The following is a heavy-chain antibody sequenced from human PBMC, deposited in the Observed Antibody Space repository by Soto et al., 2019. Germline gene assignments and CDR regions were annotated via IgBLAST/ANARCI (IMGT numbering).Heavy chain of an antibody. CDR1: GGSISSGGYY. CDR2: IYYSGST. D-gene: IGHD6-6*01. J-gene: IGHJ4*02. CDR3: ASTSSSSRSAIYYFDY. Sequence: QVQLQESGPGLVKPSQTLSLTCTVSGGSISSGGYYWSWIRQHPGKGLEWIGYIYYSGSTYYDPSLKSRVTISVDTSKNQFSLKLSSVTAADTAVYYCASTSSSSRSAIYYFDYWGQGTLVTVSS. V-gene: IGHV4-31*03.